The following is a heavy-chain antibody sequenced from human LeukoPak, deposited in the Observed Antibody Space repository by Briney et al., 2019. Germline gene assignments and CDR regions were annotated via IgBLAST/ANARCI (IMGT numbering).Heavy chain of an antibody. CDR1: GGSFSGYY. Sequence: SETLSLTCAVYGGSFSGYYWSWIRQPPGKGLEWIGEINHCGSTNYNPSLKSRVTISVDTSKNQFSLKLSSVTAADTAVYYCARLYYYDSSGYYGGSTNFDYWGQGTLVTVSS. J-gene: IGHJ4*02. CDR2: INHCGST. D-gene: IGHD3-22*01. CDR3: ARLYYYDSSGYYGGSTNFDY. V-gene: IGHV4-34*01.